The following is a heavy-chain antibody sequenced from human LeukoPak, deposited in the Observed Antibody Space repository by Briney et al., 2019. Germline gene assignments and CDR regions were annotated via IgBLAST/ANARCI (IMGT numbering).Heavy chain of an antibody. D-gene: IGHD6-13*01. Sequence: ASVKVSCKASGGTFSSYAISWVRQAPGQGLEWMGWINPNSGGTNYAQKFQGRVTMTRDTSISTAYMELSRLRSDDTAVYYCARDWYSSTLDIWGQGTMVTVSS. CDR1: GGTFSSYA. CDR3: ARDWYSSTLDI. CDR2: INPNSGGT. J-gene: IGHJ3*02. V-gene: IGHV1-2*02.